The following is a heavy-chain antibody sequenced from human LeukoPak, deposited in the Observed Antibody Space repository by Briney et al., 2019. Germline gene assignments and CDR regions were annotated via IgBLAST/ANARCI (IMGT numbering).Heavy chain of an antibody. CDR1: GYTFTGYY. CDR3: ARDELVPTVTTDYYYGMDV. J-gene: IGHJ6*02. D-gene: IGHD4-11*01. CDR2: INPNSGGT. Sequence: GASVKVSCKASGYTFTGYYMRWVRQAPGQGLEWMGWINPNSGGTNYAQKFQGRVTMTRDTSISTAYMELSRLRSDDTAVYYCARDELVPTVTTDYYYGMDVWGQGTTVTVSS. V-gene: IGHV1-2*02.